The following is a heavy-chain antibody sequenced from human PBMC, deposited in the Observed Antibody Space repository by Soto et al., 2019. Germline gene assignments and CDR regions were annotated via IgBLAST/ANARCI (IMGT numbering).Heavy chain of an antibody. CDR3: LATYGDYLDY. CDR2: IYPDDSDS. V-gene: IGHV5-51*01. Sequence: GESVKISCXGSGYKFTTYWIGWVRQMPGKGLEWMAIIYPDDSDSRYSPSFQGQVTISADKSISTAYLQWSSLKASDTAIYYCLATYGDYLDYWGQGTLVTVSS. CDR1: GYKFTTYW. J-gene: IGHJ4*02. D-gene: IGHD4-17*01.